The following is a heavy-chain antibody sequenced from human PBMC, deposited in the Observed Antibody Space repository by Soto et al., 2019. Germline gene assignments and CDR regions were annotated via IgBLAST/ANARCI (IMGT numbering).Heavy chain of an antibody. D-gene: IGHD5-12*01. Sequence: GGSLRLSCAASGFTFSDYYMSWIRQAPGKGLEWVSYISSSGSTIYYADSVKGRFTISRDNAKNSLYLQMNSLRAEDTAVYYCARLVPWGVATINDYYYYMDVWGKGTTVTVSS. V-gene: IGHV3-11*01. CDR2: ISSSGSTI. CDR3: ARLVPWGVATINDYYYYMDV. CDR1: GFTFSDYY. J-gene: IGHJ6*03.